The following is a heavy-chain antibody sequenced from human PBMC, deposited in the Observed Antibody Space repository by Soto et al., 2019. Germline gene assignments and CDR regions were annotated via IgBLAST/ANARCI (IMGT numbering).Heavy chain of an antibody. D-gene: IGHD4-4*01. CDR3: ARTTTENAFDI. V-gene: IGHV1-3*01. Sequence: ASVKDSGKASGGTFSSYTISSVRQAPGQGLEWMGWINAINGKTKYSQKFQGRVTITRDTSASTAYMELSSLRSEDTAVYYCARTTTENAFDIWGQGTMVTVSS. J-gene: IGHJ3*02. CDR1: GGTFSSYT. CDR2: INAINGKT.